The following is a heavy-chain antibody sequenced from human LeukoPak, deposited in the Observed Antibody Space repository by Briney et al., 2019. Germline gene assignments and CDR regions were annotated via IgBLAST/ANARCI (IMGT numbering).Heavy chain of an antibody. J-gene: IGHJ4*02. Sequence: GGSLRLSCVASGFTFSSNGMHWVRQAPGKGLEWVTFIQYDGSKKYYADSVKGRFTISRDNSKNTLYLQMNSLRAEDTAVYYCARDRSYGGIFGYWGQGTLVTVSS. CDR3: ARDRSYGGIFGY. CDR1: GFTFSSNG. V-gene: IGHV3-30*02. D-gene: IGHD4-23*01. CDR2: IQYDGSKK.